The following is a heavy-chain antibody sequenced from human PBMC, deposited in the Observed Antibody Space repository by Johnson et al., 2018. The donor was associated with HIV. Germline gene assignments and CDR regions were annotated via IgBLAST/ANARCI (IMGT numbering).Heavy chain of an antibody. CDR2: ISSNGGST. Sequence: VRLVESGGGLVQPGGSLRLSCAASGFTFSSYAMYWVRQAPGKGLEYVSAISSNGGSTYYANSVKGRFTISRDNSKNTLYLQMGSLRAEDMAVYYCARAGLTYTLDAFDIWGQGTMVTVSS. V-gene: IGHV3-64*01. D-gene: IGHD3-16*01. CDR3: ARAGLTYTLDAFDI. J-gene: IGHJ3*02. CDR1: GFTFSSYA.